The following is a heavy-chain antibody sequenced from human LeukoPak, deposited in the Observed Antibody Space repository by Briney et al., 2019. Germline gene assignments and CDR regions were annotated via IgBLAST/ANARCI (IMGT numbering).Heavy chain of an antibody. CDR1: GGSISSYY. Sequence: SETLSLTCTVSGGSISSYYWSWIRQVPGKGLEWIAYIYYIGSTYYNPSLKSRVTISVDTSKNQFSLKLSSVTAADTAVYYCASSDSSGYYVDYWGQGTLVTVSS. CDR3: ASSDSSGYYVDY. D-gene: IGHD3-22*01. J-gene: IGHJ4*02. CDR2: IYYIGST. V-gene: IGHV4-59*12.